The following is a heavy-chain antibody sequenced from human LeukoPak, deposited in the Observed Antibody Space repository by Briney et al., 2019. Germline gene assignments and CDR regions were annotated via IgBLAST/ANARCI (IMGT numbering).Heavy chain of an antibody. Sequence: GGSLRLSCAASGFTFSSYSMNWVRQAPGKGLEWVSYISSSSSTIYYADSVKGRFTISRDNAKNSLYLQMNSLKTEDTAVYYCARGSLMEVVVAARNSPILYYFDYWGQGTLVTVSS. CDR3: ARGSLMEVVVAARNSPILYYFDY. D-gene: IGHD2-15*01. J-gene: IGHJ4*02. V-gene: IGHV3-48*01. CDR1: GFTFSSYS. CDR2: ISSSSSTI.